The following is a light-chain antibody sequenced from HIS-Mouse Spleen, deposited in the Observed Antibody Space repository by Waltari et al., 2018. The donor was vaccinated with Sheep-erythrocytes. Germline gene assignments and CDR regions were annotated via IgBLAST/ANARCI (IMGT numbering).Light chain of an antibody. V-gene: IGLV3-1*01. J-gene: IGLJ2*01. CDR3: QAWDSSTAV. CDR2: QDS. CDR1: KLGDKY. Sequence: SYELTQPPSVSVSPGQTASITCSGDKLGDKYASWYQQKPGQSPVLVIYQDSKRPSGIPGLFSGSNSGTTATLTIGGTQAMDEADYYCQAWDSSTAVFGGGTKLTVL.